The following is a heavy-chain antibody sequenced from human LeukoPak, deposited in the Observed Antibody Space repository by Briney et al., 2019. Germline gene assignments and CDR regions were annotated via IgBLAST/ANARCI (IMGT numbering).Heavy chain of an antibody. CDR2: ISAYNGNT. Sequence: KPGASVKVSCKASGYTFTSYGISWVRQAPGQGLEWMGWISAYNGNTNYAQKLQGRVTITRDTSASTAYMELSSLRSEDTAVYYCARGRRSWNWFDPWGQGTLVTVSS. CDR1: GYTFTSYG. CDR3: ARGRRSWNWFDP. V-gene: IGHV1-18*01. J-gene: IGHJ5*02.